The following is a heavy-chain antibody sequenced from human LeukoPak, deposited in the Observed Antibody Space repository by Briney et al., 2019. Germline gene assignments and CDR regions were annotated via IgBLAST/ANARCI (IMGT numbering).Heavy chain of an antibody. Sequence: GGSLRLSCAASEFTFSSHDMRWVRQAPGKGLEWVSSIVHIGTGTYYADSMKGRFTISRDNSKNTLYLQMNSLRAEDTAVYYCAKVLVGATTIDYWGQGTLVTVSS. CDR2: IVHIGTGT. V-gene: IGHV3-23*01. CDR3: AKVLVGATTIDY. CDR1: EFTFSSHD. D-gene: IGHD1-26*01. J-gene: IGHJ4*02.